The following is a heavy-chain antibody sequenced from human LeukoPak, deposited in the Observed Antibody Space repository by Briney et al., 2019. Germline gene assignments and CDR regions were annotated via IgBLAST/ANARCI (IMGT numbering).Heavy chain of an antibody. Sequence: PGGSLRLPCAASGFIFSNYWMTWVRQAPGKGLEWVANTNQDGSQKNYMDSVRGRVTISRDNAKSSLYLQMNSLRVDDKAVYFCLGSGSYTQWGQGSLVGVCS. J-gene: IGHJ4*02. CDR2: TNQDGSQK. D-gene: IGHD3-10*01. CDR3: LGSGSYTQ. CDR1: GFIFSNYW. V-gene: IGHV3-7*01.